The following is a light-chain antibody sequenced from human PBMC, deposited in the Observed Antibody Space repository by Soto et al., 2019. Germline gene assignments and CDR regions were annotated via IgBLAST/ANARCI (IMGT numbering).Light chain of an antibody. Sequence: QSALTQPASVSGSPGQSITISCTGTSSDVGGYSYVSWYQQHPGKAPKLMIYDVSNRPSGVSNRFSGSKSGNTASLTISGLQAEDEADYYCSSYTSSSVLVFGTGTKVTVL. CDR2: DVS. CDR1: SSDVGGYSY. CDR3: SSYTSSSVLV. V-gene: IGLV2-14*01. J-gene: IGLJ1*01.